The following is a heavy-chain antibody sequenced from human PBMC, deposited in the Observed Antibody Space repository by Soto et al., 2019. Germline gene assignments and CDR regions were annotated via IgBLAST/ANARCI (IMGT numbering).Heavy chain of an antibody. J-gene: IGHJ6*02. CDR2: ISSSSSYT. CDR3: ARVKWFGDPIIYGMDV. V-gene: IGHV3-11*03. CDR1: GFTFSDYY. Sequence: PGGSLRLSCAASGFTFSDYYMSWIRQAPGKGLEWVSYISSSSSYTNYADSVKGRFTISRDNAKNSLYLQMNSLRAEDTAVYYCARVKWFGDPIIYGMDVWGQGTTVTVSS. D-gene: IGHD3-10*01.